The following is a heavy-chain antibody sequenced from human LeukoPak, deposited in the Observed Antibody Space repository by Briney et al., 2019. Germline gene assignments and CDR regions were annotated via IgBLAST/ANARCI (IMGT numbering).Heavy chain of an antibody. CDR1: GYTFTSYG. Sequence: ASVKVYCKASGYTFTSYGISWVRQAPGQGLEWMGWISAYNGNTNYAQKLQGRVTMTTDTSTSTAYVELRSLRSDDTAVYYCAGSTTGLNDFDHWGQGTLVTVSS. J-gene: IGHJ4*02. D-gene: IGHD1-1*01. CDR2: ISAYNGNT. CDR3: AGSTTGLNDFDH. V-gene: IGHV1-18*01.